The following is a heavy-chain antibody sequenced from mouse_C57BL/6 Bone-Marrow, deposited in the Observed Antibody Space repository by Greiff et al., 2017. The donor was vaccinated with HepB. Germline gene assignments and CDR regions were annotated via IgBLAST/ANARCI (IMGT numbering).Heavy chain of an antibody. V-gene: IGHV1-53*01. CDR3: ARSNGYYVRFDY. J-gene: IGHJ2*01. CDR2: INPSNGGT. D-gene: IGHD2-3*01. CDR1: GYTFTSYW. Sequence: VQLQQPGTELVKPGASVKLSCKASGYTFTSYWMHWVKQRPGQGLEWIGNINPSNGGTNYNEKFKSKATLTVDNSSSTAYMQLSSLTSEDSAVYYCARSNGYYVRFDYWGQGTTLTVSS.